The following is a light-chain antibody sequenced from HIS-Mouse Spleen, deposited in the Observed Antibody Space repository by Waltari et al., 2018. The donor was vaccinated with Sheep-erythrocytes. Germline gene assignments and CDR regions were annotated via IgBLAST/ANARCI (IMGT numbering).Light chain of an antibody. CDR2: EVS. Sequence: QSALTPPRSVSGSPGQSVTISCTGTSSDVCGYNYVSCYQQHPGQAPKLMIYEVSKRPSGVPDRFSGSKSGNTASLTISGLQAEDEADYYCCSYAGSYNHVFATGTKVTVL. J-gene: IGLJ1*01. CDR3: CSYAGSYNHV. CDR1: SSDVCGYNY. V-gene: IGLV2-11*01.